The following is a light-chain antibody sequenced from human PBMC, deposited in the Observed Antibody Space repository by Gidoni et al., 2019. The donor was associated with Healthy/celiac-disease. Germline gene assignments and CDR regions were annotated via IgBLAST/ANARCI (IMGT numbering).Light chain of an antibody. CDR1: QSVSSY. CDR2: NAL. J-gene: IGKJ1*01. CDR3: QQRSSWPRT. Sequence: PGERATLFCRASQSVSSYLAWYQQRPGQAPRLLIYNALERATGPPARFSGSGSETDFSLTISSLEPEDFAVYYCQQRSSWPRTFGQGTKVEF. V-gene: IGKV3-11*01.